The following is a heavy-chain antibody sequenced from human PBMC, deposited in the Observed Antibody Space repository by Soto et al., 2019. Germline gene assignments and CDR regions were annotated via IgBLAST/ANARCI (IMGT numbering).Heavy chain of an antibody. CDR3: AKPQIARHYYYGMEV. CDR2: INPSGTTT. CDR1: GYTFTSFY. J-gene: IGHJ6*02. V-gene: IGHV1-46*01. Sequence: QVQLVQSGAEVKKPGASVKVSCKASGYTFTSFYMHWVRQAPGQGLEWMGIINPSGTTTDYAQEFQGRVTMTRDTSTSKYYMELSSLTSADTAVYYCAKPQIARHYYYGMEVWGQGTAVTVSS.